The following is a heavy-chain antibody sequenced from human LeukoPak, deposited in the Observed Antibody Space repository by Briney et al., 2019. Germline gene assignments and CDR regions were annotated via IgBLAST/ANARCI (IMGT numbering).Heavy chain of an antibody. V-gene: IGHV2-5*02. D-gene: IGHD2-15*01. CDR1: GISIATKGAG. J-gene: IGHJ4*02. CDR2: TFWDGNR. Sequence: SGLTLMNPTQTLPLTCTVTGISIATKGAGVGWIRQAPGKALEWLAITFWDGNRRYNSSLRSRLTITSDNSKNQVFLTMTNMDPVDTATYFCAHSLRRPSCSGGNCFYFDYWGQGTLVTVSS. CDR3: AHSLRRPSCSGGNCFYFDY.